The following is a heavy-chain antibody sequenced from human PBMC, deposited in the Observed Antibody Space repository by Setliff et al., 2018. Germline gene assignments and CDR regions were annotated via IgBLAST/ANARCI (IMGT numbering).Heavy chain of an antibody. J-gene: IGHJ4*02. CDR2: IHYRGTT. D-gene: IGHD1-1*01. Sequence: SETLSLTCTVSGDSISNSNYYWAWIRQPPGKGLEWIGRIHYRGTTYSNASLASRLTISVDTAKNQCSLKLTSATAADTAVYYCARTGTYRYFDYWGQGTRVTVSS. CDR1: GDSISNSNYY. CDR3: ARTGTYRYFDY. V-gene: IGHV4-39*01.